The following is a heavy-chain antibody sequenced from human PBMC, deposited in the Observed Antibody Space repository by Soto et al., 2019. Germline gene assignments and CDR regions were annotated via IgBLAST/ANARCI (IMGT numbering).Heavy chain of an antibody. Sequence: QVQLVESGGGLVKPGGSLRLSCVASGFTFYDYYMSWIRQAPGTGQVWVSYISSSSGYTNYAVSVKGRFTISGDNARNSLYLQMTSLRAEDPAVYYCARGGTTVPDFWGQGTLGTVSS. D-gene: IGHD4-17*01. CDR1: GFTFYDYY. J-gene: IGHJ4*02. CDR3: ARGGTTVPDF. CDR2: ISSSSGYT. V-gene: IGHV3-11*06.